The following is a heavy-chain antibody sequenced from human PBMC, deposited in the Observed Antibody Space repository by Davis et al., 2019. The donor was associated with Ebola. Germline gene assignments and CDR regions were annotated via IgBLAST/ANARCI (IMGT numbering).Heavy chain of an antibody. V-gene: IGHV3-15*07. CDR3: TTEILPYYGSGKGRD. J-gene: IGHJ4*02. CDR2: IKSKTDGGTT. Sequence: GGSLRLSCAASGFTFSTAWMNWVRQAPGKGLEWVSRIKSKTDGGTTDYAAPVKGRFTISRDDSKNTLYLQMNSLKTEDTAVYYCTTEILPYYGSGKGRDWGQGTLVTVSS. CDR1: GFTFSTAW. D-gene: IGHD3-10*01.